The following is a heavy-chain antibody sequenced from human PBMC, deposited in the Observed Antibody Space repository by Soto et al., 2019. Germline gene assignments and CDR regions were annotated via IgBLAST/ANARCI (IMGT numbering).Heavy chain of an antibody. D-gene: IGHD2-15*01. CDR2: FDPEDGET. Sequence: GASVKVSCKVSGYTLTELSMHWVRQAPGKGLEWMGGFDPEDGETIYAQKFQGRVTMTEDTSTDTAYMELSSLRSEDTAVYYCATSTKYCSGGSCYSYWFDPWGQGTLVTVSS. CDR1: GYTLTELS. J-gene: IGHJ5*02. CDR3: ATSTKYCSGGSCYSYWFDP. V-gene: IGHV1-24*01.